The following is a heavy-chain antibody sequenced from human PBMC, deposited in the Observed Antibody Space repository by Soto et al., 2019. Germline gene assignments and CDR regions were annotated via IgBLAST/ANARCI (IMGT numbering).Heavy chain of an antibody. V-gene: IGHV3-23*01. Sequence: GGSLRVSCAASGFTFSSYAMSWVRQAPGKGLEWVSGISGSGGSTDYADSVKGRFTISRDNSKNTLYLQMNSLRAEDTAVYYCATVSSSWDFDYWGPGALVTVSS. J-gene: IGHJ4*02. CDR2: ISGSGGST. D-gene: IGHD6-13*01. CDR3: ATVSSSWDFDY. CDR1: GFTFSSYA.